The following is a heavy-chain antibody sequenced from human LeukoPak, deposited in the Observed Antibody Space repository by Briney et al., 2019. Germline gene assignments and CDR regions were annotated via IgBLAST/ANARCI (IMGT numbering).Heavy chain of an antibody. J-gene: IGHJ4*02. CDR3: ARDSSGWYYFDY. V-gene: IGHV3-23*01. CDR1: GFTFSGYA. D-gene: IGHD6-19*01. CDR2: ISGSGDST. Sequence: PGGSLRLSCAASGFTFSGYAMSWVRQAPGKGLEWVSAISGSGDSTYYADSVKGRFTISRDNAKNSLYLQMNSLRAEDTAVYYCARDSSGWYYFDYWGQGILVTVSS.